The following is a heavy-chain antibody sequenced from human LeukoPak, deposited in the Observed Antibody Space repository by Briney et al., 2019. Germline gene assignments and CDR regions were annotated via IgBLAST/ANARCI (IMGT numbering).Heavy chain of an antibody. CDR2: ISAYNGNT. CDR1: GYTFTSYG. V-gene: IGHV1-18*01. D-gene: IGHD3-10*01. J-gene: IGHJ3*02. Sequence: ASVKVSCKASGYTFTSYGISWVRQAPGQGLEWMGWISAYNGNTNYAQRLQGRVTMTTDTSTSTAYMELRSLRSDDTAVYYCAKGSGVGPVGVAFDIWGQGTMVTVSS. CDR3: AKGSGVGPVGVAFDI.